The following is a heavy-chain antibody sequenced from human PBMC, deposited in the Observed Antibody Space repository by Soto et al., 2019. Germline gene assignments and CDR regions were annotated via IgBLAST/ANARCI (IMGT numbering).Heavy chain of an antibody. Sequence: SVKVSCKASGGTLNRYTITWVRQAPGHGLEWIGRIIPIFGIASYAQNFQGKVTMTEDTSTDTAYMEPSSLRSEDTAVYYCATKGRWYVGYYYYGMDVWGQGTTVTVSS. CDR1: GGTLNRYT. J-gene: IGHJ6*02. CDR2: IIPIFGIA. CDR3: ATKGRWYVGYYYYGMDV. D-gene: IGHD6-13*01. V-gene: IGHV1-69*02.